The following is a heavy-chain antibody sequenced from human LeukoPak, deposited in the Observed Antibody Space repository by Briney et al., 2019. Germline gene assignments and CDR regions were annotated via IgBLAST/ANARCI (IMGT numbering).Heavy chain of an antibody. V-gene: IGHV3-74*01. CDR2: INSDGSSR. CDR3: ARTSNYCGGDCYSGFDY. D-gene: IGHD2-21*02. CDR1: GFTFSSYR. Sequence: GGSLRLSCAASGFTFSSYRMYWVRQAPGKGLVWVSRINSDGSSRSYADSVKGRFTISRDNAKNSLYLQMNSLRAEDTAVYYCARTSNYCGGDCYSGFDYWGQGTLVAVSS. J-gene: IGHJ4*02.